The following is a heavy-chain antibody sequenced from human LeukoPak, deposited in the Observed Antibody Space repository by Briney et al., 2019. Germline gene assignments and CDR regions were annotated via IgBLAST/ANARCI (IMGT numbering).Heavy chain of an antibody. CDR1: GYTFTSYD. D-gene: IGHD3-16*02. V-gene: IGHV1-8*01. CDR3: ARLNYDYVWGSYRPHIDY. J-gene: IGHJ4*02. Sequence: ASVKVSCKASGYTFTSYDINWVRQATGQGLEWMGWMNPNSGNTGYAQKFQGRVTMTRNTSISTAYMGLSSLRSEDTAVYYCARLNYDYVWGSYRPHIDYWGQGTLVTVSS. CDR2: MNPNSGNT.